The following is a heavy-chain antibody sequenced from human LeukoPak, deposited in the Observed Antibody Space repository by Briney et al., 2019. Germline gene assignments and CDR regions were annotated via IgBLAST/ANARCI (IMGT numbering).Heavy chain of an antibody. J-gene: IGHJ4*02. Sequence: GGSLRLSCVASGFSFSTYAMSWVRQAPGEGPEWVSYVSSASSHVYYADSVRGRFIISRDNAKNSLYLQMNGLRAEDTAVYYCARDLMRFLEWVNWGRGTLVTVSS. D-gene: IGHD3-3*01. V-gene: IGHV3-21*05. CDR2: VSSASSHV. CDR1: GFSFSTYA. CDR3: ARDLMRFLEWVN.